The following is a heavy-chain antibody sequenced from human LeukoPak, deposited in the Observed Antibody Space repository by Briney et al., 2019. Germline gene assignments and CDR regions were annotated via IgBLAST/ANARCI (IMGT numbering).Heavy chain of an antibody. CDR3: AKFSRCSGGSCYSGFDP. J-gene: IGHJ5*02. CDR1: GFTFSSYG. V-gene: IGHV3-30*02. Sequence: GGSLRLSCAASGFTFSSYGMHWVRQAPGKGLEWVAFIRYDGSNKYYADSVKGRFTISRDNSKNTLYLQMNNLRAEDTAVYYCAKFSRCSGGSCYSGFDPWGQGTLVTVSS. D-gene: IGHD2-15*01. CDR2: IRYDGSNK.